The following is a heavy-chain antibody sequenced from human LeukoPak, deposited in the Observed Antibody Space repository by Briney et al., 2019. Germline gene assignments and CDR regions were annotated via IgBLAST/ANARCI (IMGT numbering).Heavy chain of an antibody. J-gene: IGHJ4*02. CDR2: ISGGDGAT. Sequence: PGGSLRLSCAASGFTFSSYAMSWVRQAPGKGLEWVSTISGGDGATHYADSVKGRFTISRDDSKNTLYLQMNSLRADDTAVYLCAKPTGYQPPYYFDYWGQGTLVTVPS. CDR3: AKPTGYQPPYYFDY. D-gene: IGHD2-2*01. CDR1: GFTFSSYA. V-gene: IGHV3-23*01.